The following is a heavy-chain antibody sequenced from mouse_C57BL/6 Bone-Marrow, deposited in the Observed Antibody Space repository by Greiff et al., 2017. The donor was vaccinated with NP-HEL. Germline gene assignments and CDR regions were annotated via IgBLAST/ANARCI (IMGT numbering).Heavy chain of an antibody. CDR2: FYPGDGDT. J-gene: IGHJ3*01. Sequence: QVQLQQSGAELVKPGASVKISCKASGYEFSNYWMNWVKQRPGKGLEWIGQFYPGDGDTNYNGQFKDKANMTADKSSSTVDMQISRLTSEDSAVYFCAKGGYWDQGTLVTVSA. V-gene: IGHV1-80*01. CDR3: AKGGY. CDR1: GYEFSNYW.